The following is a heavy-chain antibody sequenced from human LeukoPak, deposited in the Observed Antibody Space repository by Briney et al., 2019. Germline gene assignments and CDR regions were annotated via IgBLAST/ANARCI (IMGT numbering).Heavy chain of an antibody. Sequence: SVKVSCKASGGTFSSYAISWVRQAPGQGLEWMGRIIPILGIANYAQKLQGRVTMTTDTSTSTAYMELRSLRSDDTAVYYCARGSGYSSSWYPDYWGQGTLVTVSS. CDR1: GGTFSSYA. J-gene: IGHJ4*02. CDR2: IIPILGIA. V-gene: IGHV1-69*04. D-gene: IGHD6-13*01. CDR3: ARGSGYSSSWYPDY.